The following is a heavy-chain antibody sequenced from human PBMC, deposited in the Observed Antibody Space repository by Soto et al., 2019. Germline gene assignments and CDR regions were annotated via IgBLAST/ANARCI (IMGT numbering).Heavy chain of an antibody. Sequence: SETLSLSCPVTGDSISSRRYYWGWIRQPPWKLLSLIGSMYYSGSTYNNPSLRSRVSMXXXXSXDXFXLXXXSVRXADTALYFCARQRTSVVTQAYFDVWGPGSLVTVS. V-gene: IGHV4-39*01. CDR2: MYYSGST. CDR1: GDSISSRRYY. D-gene: IGHD2-21*02. CDR3: ARQRTSVVTQAYFDV. J-gene: IGHJ4*02.